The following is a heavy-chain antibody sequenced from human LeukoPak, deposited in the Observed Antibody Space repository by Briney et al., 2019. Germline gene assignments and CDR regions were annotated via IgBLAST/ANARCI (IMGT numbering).Heavy chain of an antibody. V-gene: IGHV3-30*03. Sequence: GGSLRLSCAASGFTFSSYGMHWVRQAPGKGLEWVAVISYDGSNKYYADSVKGRFTISRDNSKNTLYLQMNSLRAEDTAVYYCALAPSDYWGQGTLVTVSS. CDR2: ISYDGSNK. CDR3: ALAPSDY. D-gene: IGHD3-3*02. CDR1: GFTFSSYG. J-gene: IGHJ4*02.